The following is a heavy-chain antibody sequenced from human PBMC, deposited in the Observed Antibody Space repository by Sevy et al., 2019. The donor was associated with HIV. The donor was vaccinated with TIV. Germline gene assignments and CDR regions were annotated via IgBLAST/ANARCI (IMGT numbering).Heavy chain of an antibody. CDR2: INANSGGT. CDR3: TPIGYHYGFVY. Sequence: ASVKVSCKASGHTFTGYYIHWVRQAPGQGLEWMGWINANSGGTNYAQKFQDRVTMTSDTSISTVYMDLSRLRSDDTAVYFCTPIGYHYGFVYWGQGTLVTGSS. CDR1: GHTFTGYY. J-gene: IGHJ4*02. V-gene: IGHV1-2*02. D-gene: IGHD3-22*01.